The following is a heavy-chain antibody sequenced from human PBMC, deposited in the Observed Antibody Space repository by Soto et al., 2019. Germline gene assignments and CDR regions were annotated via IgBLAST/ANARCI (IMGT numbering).Heavy chain of an antibody. CDR3: ASAGDYGDYRILDD. CDR2: MYYSGST. J-gene: IGHJ4*02. Sequence: QVQLQESGPGLVKPSQTLSLTCTVSGGSISSGDYYWTWIRQPPGKGLEWIGFMYYSGSTYYNPSLRSRVTISVDRSKNQFSLKLSSMTAADTAVYYCASAGDYGDYRILDDWGQGTLVTVSS. CDR1: GGSISSGDYY. V-gene: IGHV4-30-4*01. D-gene: IGHD4-17*01.